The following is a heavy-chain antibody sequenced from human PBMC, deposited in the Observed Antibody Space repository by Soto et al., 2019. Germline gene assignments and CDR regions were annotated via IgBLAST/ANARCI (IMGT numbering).Heavy chain of an antibody. J-gene: IGHJ3*02. V-gene: IGHV1-18*01. CDR1: GYTFTSYG. CDR3: AKSIDEYRDGYAFDT. D-gene: IGHD3-10*01. CDR2: ISDYNGNT. Sequence: QVQLVQSGAEVKKPGASVKVSCKASGYTFTSYGISWVRQAPGQGLEWMGWISDYNGNTNYAQKLQGRVTLTTDTGTRTAYIELRSLRSDNTALYYCAKSIDEYRDGYAFDTWGQINIVTV.